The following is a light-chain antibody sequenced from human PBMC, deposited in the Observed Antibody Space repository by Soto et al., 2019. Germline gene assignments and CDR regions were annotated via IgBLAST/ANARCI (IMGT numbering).Light chain of an antibody. J-gene: IGKJ1*01. CDR1: HTIMTY. CDR2: AAS. Sequence: DIQMTQSPSSLSASVGDEVTITCLASHTIMTYLNWYKLKTGKPPRLLIYAASSLQSGVPSRFSGSGSGTDFTLTISSLQPEDFATYSCQQSYNSPQTFGRGTKVDIK. CDR3: QQSYNSPQT. V-gene: IGKV1-39*01.